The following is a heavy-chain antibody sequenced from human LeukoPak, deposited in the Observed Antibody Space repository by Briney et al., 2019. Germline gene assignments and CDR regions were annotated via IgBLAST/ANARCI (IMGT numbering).Heavy chain of an antibody. CDR2: IYTSGST. CDR3: ARVPFLGYCSGGSCHEAFDY. J-gene: IGHJ4*02. CDR1: GGSISSGSYY. Sequence: SQTLSLTRTVSGGSISSGSYYWSWIRQPAGKGLEWSGRIYTSGSTNYNPSLKSRVTISVDTSKNQFSLKLSSVTAADTAVYYCARVPFLGYCSGGSCHEAFDYWGQGTLVTVSS. V-gene: IGHV4-61*02. D-gene: IGHD2-15*01.